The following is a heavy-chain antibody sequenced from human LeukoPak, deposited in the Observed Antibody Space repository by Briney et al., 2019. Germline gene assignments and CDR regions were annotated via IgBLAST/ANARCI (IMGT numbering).Heavy chain of an antibody. CDR2: IRYDGSNK. J-gene: IGHJ3*02. Sequence: GGSLRLSCAVSGFTFSSYGMHWVRQAPGKGLEWVAFIRYDGSNKYYADSVKGRFTISRHNSKNTLYLQVNSLIAEDTAVYYCARGRWELPPEDSDAFDIWGQGTMVTVSS. V-gene: IGHV3-30*02. CDR3: ARGRWELPPEDSDAFDI. D-gene: IGHD1-26*01. CDR1: GFTFSSYG.